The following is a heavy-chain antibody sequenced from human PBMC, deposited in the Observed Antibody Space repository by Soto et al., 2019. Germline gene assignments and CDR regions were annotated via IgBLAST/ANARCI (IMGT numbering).Heavy chain of an antibody. D-gene: IGHD5-18*01. CDR1: GFTFSSYA. Sequence: GGSLRLSCAASGFTFSSYAMSWVRQAPGKGLEWVSAISGSGGSTYYADSVKGRFTISRDSSKNTLYLQMNSLRAEDTAVYYCAKGWVQLWLTYFDYWGQGTLVTSPQ. CDR3: AKGWVQLWLTYFDY. CDR2: ISGSGGST. J-gene: IGHJ4*02. V-gene: IGHV3-23*01.